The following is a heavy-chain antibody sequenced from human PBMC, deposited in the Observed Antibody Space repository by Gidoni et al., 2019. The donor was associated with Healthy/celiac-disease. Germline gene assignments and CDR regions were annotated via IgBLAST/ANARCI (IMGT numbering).Heavy chain of an antibody. V-gene: IGHV1-46*01. CDR2: INPSGGST. D-gene: IGHD3-22*01. CDR3: ARDPFVQSYDSSGTY. Sequence: QVQLVQSGAEVKKPGASVKVSCKASGYTFTSYYIHWMRQAPGKGLEWMGIINPSGGSTSYAQKFQGRVTMTRDTSTSTVYMELSSLRSEDTAVYYCARDPFVQSYDSSGTYWGQGTLVTVSS. CDR1: GYTFTSYY. J-gene: IGHJ4*02.